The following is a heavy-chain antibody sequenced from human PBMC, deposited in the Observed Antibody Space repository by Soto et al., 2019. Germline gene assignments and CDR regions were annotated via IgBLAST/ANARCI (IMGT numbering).Heavy chain of an antibody. CDR2: VYFSGNT. CDR1: GGSLSSYY. J-gene: IGHJ5*02. D-gene: IGHD2-2*01. CDR3: ASSRGGIVVEGWFDP. V-gene: IGHV4-59*08. Sequence: SETLSLTCTVSGGSLSSYYWTWIRQSPGKGLEWIGYVYFSGNTNYNPSLKSRVTISVDTSKNQFSLKLSSVTAADTAVYYCASSRGGIVVEGWFDPWGQGTLVTVSS.